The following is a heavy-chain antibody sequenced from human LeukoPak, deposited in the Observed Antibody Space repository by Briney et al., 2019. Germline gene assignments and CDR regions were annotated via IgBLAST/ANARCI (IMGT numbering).Heavy chain of an antibody. Sequence: SETLSLTCTVSGASMNTTNFYWGWMRQPPGKGLESIGSISYAGTTYSNPSLNSRVTISVDTSKNQFSLKLTSVTAADTAVYYCARQGTMTRGGYWLDPWGQGTWSSSP. D-gene: IGHD3-10*01. CDR2: ISYAGTT. CDR3: ARQGTMTRGGYWLDP. CDR1: GASMNTTNFY. J-gene: IGHJ5*02. V-gene: IGHV4-39*01.